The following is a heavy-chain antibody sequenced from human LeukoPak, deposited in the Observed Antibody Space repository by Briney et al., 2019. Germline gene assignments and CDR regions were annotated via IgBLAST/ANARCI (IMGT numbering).Heavy chain of an antibody. Sequence: GGSLRLSCAASGFTFDDYGMSWVRQAPGKGLEWVSGINWNGGSTGYADSVKGRFTISRDNAKNSLYLQMNSLRAEDTALCYCARVSGLGSYYDSSGYPDYWGQGTLVTVSS. D-gene: IGHD3-22*01. J-gene: IGHJ4*02. CDR1: GFTFDDYG. V-gene: IGHV3-20*04. CDR2: INWNGGST. CDR3: ARVSGLGSYYDSSGYPDY.